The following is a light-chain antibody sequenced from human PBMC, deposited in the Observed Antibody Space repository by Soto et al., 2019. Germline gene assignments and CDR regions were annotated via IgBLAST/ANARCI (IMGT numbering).Light chain of an antibody. V-gene: IGKV1-39*01. CDR3: QQSYSTSWT. Sequence: DIQMTQSPSSLSASVGYIVTITCRASQSISSYLNWYQQKPGKAPKLLIYAASSLQSGVPSRFSGSGSGTDFTLTISSLQPEDFETYYCQQSYSTSWTFGQGTKVDIK. J-gene: IGKJ1*01. CDR1: QSISSY. CDR2: AAS.